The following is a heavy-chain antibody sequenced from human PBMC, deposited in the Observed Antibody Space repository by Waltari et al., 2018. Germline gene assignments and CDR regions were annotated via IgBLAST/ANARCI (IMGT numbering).Heavy chain of an antibody. CDR2: ISGSGGST. CDR1: GFTFSSYA. Sequence: EVQLVESGGGLVQPGGSLRLSCAASGFTFSSYAMSWVRQAPGKGLGWGSAISGSGGSTYYADSLKGRFTSSRDNSKNTLYLQMTSLRAEDTAVYYCAREFRGTAAAGYFDYWGQGTLVTVSS. J-gene: IGHJ4*02. CDR3: AREFRGTAAAGYFDY. V-gene: IGHV3-23*04. D-gene: IGHD6-13*01.